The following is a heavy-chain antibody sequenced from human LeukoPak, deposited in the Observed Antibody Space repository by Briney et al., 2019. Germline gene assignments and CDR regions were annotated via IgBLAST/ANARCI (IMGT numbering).Heavy chain of an antibody. CDR3: ARREIRRPFDP. CDR1: GGSISSSSYY. CDR2: INHSGST. D-gene: IGHD3-3*02. Sequence: PSETLSLTCTVSGGSISSSSYYWGWIRQPPGKGLEWIGEINHSGSTNYNPSLKSRVTISVDTSKNQFSLKLSSVTAADTAVYYCARREIRRPFDPWGQGTLVTVSS. V-gene: IGHV4-39*07. J-gene: IGHJ5*02.